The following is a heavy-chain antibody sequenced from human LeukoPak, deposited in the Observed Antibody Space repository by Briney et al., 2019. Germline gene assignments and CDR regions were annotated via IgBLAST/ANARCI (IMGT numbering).Heavy chain of an antibody. J-gene: IGHJ4*02. CDR3: ATISGFGELFPFDY. V-gene: IGHV1-24*01. D-gene: IGHD3-10*01. CDR1: GFAVSSKY. CDR2: FDPEDGET. Sequence: GGSLRLSCAASGFAVSSKYMNWVRQAPGKGLEWMGGFDPEDGETIYAQKFQGRVTMTEDTSTDTAYMELSSLRSEDTAVYYCATISGFGELFPFDYWGQGTLVTVSS.